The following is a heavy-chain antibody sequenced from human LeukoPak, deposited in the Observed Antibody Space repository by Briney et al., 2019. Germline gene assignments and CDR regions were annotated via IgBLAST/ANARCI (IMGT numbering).Heavy chain of an antibody. J-gene: IGHJ4*02. V-gene: IGHV3-23*01. CDR3: AKDVGSYGLYYFDH. CDR2: ISGSGGVST. CDR1: RFTFSTYG. D-gene: IGHD5-18*01. Sequence: QSGGSLRLSCAASRFTFSTYGMSWVRQAPGKGLEWASAISGSGGVSTYYADSVKGRFTISRDNSKNTLYLQMNSLRAEDTAVYYCAKDVGSYGLYYFDHWGQGSLVTVSS.